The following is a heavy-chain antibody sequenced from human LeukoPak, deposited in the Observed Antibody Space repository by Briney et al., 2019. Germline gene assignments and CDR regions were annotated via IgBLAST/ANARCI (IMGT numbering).Heavy chain of an antibody. D-gene: IGHD2-2*01. J-gene: IGHJ5*02. CDR2: IIPIFGTA. Sequence: GASVKVSCKASGGTFSSYAISWVRQARGQGLEWMGGIIPIFGTANYAQKFQGRVTITTDESTSTAYMELSSLRSEDTAVYYCARWGDFCSSTSCRNWFDPWGQGTVVTVSS. CDR1: GGTFSSYA. CDR3: ARWGDFCSSTSCRNWFDP. V-gene: IGHV1-69*05.